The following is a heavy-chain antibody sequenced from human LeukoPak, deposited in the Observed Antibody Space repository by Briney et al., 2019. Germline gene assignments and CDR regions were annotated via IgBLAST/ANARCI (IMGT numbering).Heavy chain of an antibody. CDR1: GFTFSNYW. Sequence: GGSLRLSCAASGFTFSNYWMSWVRQAPGKGLEWVANIKEDGSDKFYVDSVKGRFTISRDNAKNSLYLQMNSLRAEDTAVYFCGRSYGLAVTGDCWGLGTLVTVTS. CDR2: IKEDGSDK. D-gene: IGHD6-13*01. J-gene: IGHJ4*02. CDR3: GRSYGLAVTGDC. V-gene: IGHV3-7*01.